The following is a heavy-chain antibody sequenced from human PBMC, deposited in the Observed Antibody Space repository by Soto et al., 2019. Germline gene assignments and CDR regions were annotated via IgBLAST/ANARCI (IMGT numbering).Heavy chain of an antibody. CDR3: ARVNPGQWLVKY. D-gene: IGHD6-19*01. CDR2: IYYSGTT. Sequence: QVQLQESGPGLVKPSQTLSLTCTVSGGSISSGGYNWSWIRQHPVKGLEWIGYIYYSGTTYYNPSLNGRVTISVDAAKNQFSLRLTYVTAADTAVYYCARVNPGQWLVKYWGQGTLVTVSS. CDR1: GGSISSGGYN. V-gene: IGHV4-31*03. J-gene: IGHJ4*02.